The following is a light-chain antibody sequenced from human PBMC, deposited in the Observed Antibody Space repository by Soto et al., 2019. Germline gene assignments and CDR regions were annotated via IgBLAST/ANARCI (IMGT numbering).Light chain of an antibody. CDR2: DAS. Sequence: EIVLTQSPATLSLSPGERATLSCRDSRSISSYLAWYQQKPGQAPRLLIYDASNRATGIPARFSGSGSGTDFTLTISSLEPEDFAIYYCQQRSNWPPVTFGVGTKVEIK. CDR3: QQRSNWPPVT. J-gene: IGKJ4*01. V-gene: IGKV3-11*01. CDR1: RSISSY.